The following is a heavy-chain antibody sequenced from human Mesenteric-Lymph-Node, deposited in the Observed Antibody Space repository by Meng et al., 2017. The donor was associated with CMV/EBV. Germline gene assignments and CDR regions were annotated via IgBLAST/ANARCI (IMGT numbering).Heavy chain of an antibody. CDR1: SGTFNNYA. Sequence: PSGTFNNYAISWMRQATGQGLEWVGGFIPKFGTADYAQKFQGRVTLTTDESTGTGYMELHTLRSEDTAVYFCAREWEQGFGRYFDYWGQGTLVTVSS. V-gene: IGHV1-69*05. D-gene: IGHD1-26*01. J-gene: IGHJ4*02. CDR2: FIPKFGTA. CDR3: AREWEQGFGRYFDY.